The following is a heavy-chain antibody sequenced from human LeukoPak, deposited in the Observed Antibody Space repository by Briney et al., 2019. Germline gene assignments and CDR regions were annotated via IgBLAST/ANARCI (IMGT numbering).Heavy chain of an antibody. CDR2: IYTSGST. CDR1: GGSISSYY. J-gene: IGHJ4*02. Sequence: SETLSLTCTVSGGSISSYYWSWIRQPAGKGLEWIGRIYTSGSTNYNPSLKSRVTMSADTSKNQFSLKLSSVTAADTAVYYCARVAHCSSTTCYQGIFDYWGQGTLVTVSS. CDR3: ARVAHCSSTTCYQGIFDY. V-gene: IGHV4-4*07. D-gene: IGHD2-2*01.